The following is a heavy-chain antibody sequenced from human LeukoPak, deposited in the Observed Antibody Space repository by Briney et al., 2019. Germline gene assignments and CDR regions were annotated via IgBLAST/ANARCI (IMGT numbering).Heavy chain of an antibody. D-gene: IGHD3-16*01. CDR2: IYTSGST. CDR1: GGSISSYY. CDR3: ARDGGYFRAFDI. Sequence: SETLSLTCTVSGGSISSYYWSWIRPPAGRGLAWIGRIYTSGSTNYNPSLKSRVTMSVDTSKNQFSLKLSSVTAADTAVYYCARDGGYFRAFDIWGQGTMVTVSS. J-gene: IGHJ3*02. V-gene: IGHV4-4*07.